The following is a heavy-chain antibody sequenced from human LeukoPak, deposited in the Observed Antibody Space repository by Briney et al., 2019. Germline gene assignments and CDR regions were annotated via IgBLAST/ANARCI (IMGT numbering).Heavy chain of an antibody. D-gene: IGHD6-13*01. V-gene: IGHV3-48*01. Sequence: PGGSLRLSCAASGFIFSSYSMNWVRQAPGKGLEWVSYISSSSSSIYYADAVKGRFTISRDNAKNSLYLQMNSLRAEDTAVYYCASLAAAGTGGDYWGQGTLVTVSS. CDR3: ASLAAAGTGGDY. J-gene: IGHJ4*02. CDR2: ISSSSSSI. CDR1: GFIFSSYS.